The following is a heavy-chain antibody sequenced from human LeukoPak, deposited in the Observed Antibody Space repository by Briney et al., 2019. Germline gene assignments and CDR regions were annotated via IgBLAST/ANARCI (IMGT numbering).Heavy chain of an antibody. J-gene: IGHJ4*02. V-gene: IGHV3-21*01. CDR1: GFTFSSYS. CDR2: ISSSSSYI. D-gene: IGHD6-19*01. CDR3: ARDRLVIAVAMNFDY. Sequence: KPGGSLRLSCAASGFTFSSYSMNWVRQAPGKGLEWVSSISSSSSYIYYADSVKGRFTISRDNAKNSLYLQMNSLRAEDTAVYYCARDRLVIAVAMNFDYWGQGTLVTVSS.